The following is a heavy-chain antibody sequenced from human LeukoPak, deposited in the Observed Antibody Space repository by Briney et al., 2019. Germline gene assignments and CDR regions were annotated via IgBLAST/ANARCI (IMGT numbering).Heavy chain of an antibody. V-gene: IGHV3-33*08. CDR2: IWYDGSNK. J-gene: IGHJ6*03. D-gene: IGHD1-14*01. CDR1: GFTFSSYW. Sequence: GGSLRLSCAASGFTFSSYWMSWVRQAPGKGLEWVAVIWYDGSNKYYAASVKGRFTISRDNSKNTLYLQMNSLRAEDTAVYYCARARTNYYYYYMDVWGKGTTVTVSS. CDR3: ARARTNYYYYYMDV.